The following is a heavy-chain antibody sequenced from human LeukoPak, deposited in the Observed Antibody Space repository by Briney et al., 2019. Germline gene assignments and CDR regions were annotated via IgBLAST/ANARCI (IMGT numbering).Heavy chain of an antibody. D-gene: IGHD2-2*01. V-gene: IGHV1-24*01. Sequence: ASVKVSCKVSGYTLTELSMHWVRQAPGKGLEWMGGFDPEDGETIYAQKFQGRVTMTRDTSTSTVYMELSSLRSEDTAVYYCARGVEVVVVPAAPPFNWFDPWGQGTLVTVSS. J-gene: IGHJ5*02. CDR1: GYTLTELS. CDR3: ARGVEVVVVPAAPPFNWFDP. CDR2: FDPEDGET.